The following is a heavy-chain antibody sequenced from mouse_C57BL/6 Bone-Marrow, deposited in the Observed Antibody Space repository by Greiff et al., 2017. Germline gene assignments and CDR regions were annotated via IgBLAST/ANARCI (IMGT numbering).Heavy chain of an antibody. CDR1: GYTFTSYW. CDR3: ARVTTVVAYWNFDV. CDR2: IYPSDSET. D-gene: IGHD1-1*01. J-gene: IGHJ1*03. Sequence: VQLQQPGAELVRPGSSVKLSCKASGYTFTSYWMDWVKQRPGQGLEWIGNIYPSDSETHYNQKFKDKATLTVDKSSSTAYMQLSSLTSEDSAVYYCARVTTVVAYWNFDVWGTGTTVTVSS. V-gene: IGHV1-61*01.